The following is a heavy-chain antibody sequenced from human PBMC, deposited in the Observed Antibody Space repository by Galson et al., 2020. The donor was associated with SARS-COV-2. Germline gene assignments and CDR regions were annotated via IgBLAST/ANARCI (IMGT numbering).Heavy chain of an antibody. D-gene: IGHD4-17*01. CDR1: GFTVSSNY. CDR3: ARDRDGDYDY. V-gene: IGHV3-53*01. Sequence: GESLKISCAASGFTVSSNYMSWVRQAPGKGLEWVSVIYSGGSTYYADSVKGRFTISRDNSKNTLYLQMNSLRAEDTAVYYCARDRDGDYDYWGQGTLVTVSS. CDR2: IYSGGST. J-gene: IGHJ4*02.